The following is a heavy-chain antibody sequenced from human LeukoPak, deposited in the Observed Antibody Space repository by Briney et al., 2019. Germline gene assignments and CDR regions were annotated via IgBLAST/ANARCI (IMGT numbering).Heavy chain of an antibody. CDR2: ISGSGGTT. V-gene: IGHV3-23*01. Sequence: GGSLRLSCAASGFTFSTHGMNWVRQAPGKGLEWISSISGSGGTTSYADSVMGRFTISRDISKNTLYLQMNGLKAEDTAVYYCAKIGSGHFDYWGQGTLVTVSS. CDR1: GFTFSTHG. CDR3: AKIGSGHFDY. J-gene: IGHJ4*02. D-gene: IGHD2-15*01.